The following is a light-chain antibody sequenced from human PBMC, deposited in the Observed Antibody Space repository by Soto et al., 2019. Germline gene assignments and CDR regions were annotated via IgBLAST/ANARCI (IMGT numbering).Light chain of an antibody. CDR3: SSYTSSSTQV. J-gene: IGLJ1*01. CDR2: DVS. V-gene: IGLV2-14*01. CDR1: SSDVGGYNY. Sequence: QSALTQPASVSGCPGQSITISCTGTSSDVGGYNYVSWYQQHPGKAPKLMIYDVSNRPSGVSNRFSGSKSGNTASLTISGLQAEDEADDYCSSYTSSSTQVFGTGTKVTVL.